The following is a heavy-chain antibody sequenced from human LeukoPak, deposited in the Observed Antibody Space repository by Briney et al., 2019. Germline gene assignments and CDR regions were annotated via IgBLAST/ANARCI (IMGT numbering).Heavy chain of an antibody. D-gene: IGHD3-22*01. V-gene: IGHV1-2*02. CDR2: ISPNSGGT. CDR1: GYTFTGYY. J-gene: IGHJ4*02. Sequence: ASVKVSCKASGYTFTGYYMHWVRQAPGQGLEWMGWISPNSGGTNYAQKFQGRVTMTRDTSISTAYMELSRLRSDDTAVYYCARVTNYYDSSGYYYAYGYWGQGTLVTDSS. CDR3: ARVTNYYDSSGYYYAYGY.